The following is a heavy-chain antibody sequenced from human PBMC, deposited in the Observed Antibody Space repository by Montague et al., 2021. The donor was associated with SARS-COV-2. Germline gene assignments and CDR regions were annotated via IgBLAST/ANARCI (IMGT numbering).Heavy chain of an antibody. J-gene: IGHJ6*02. Sequence: SVKVSCKASGGTLDNYAFSWVRQAPGQGLEWMGGIIPIIRMANYAQKXQGRVAITADRPANTVYMELSNLRSEDTAVYYCASKATTAATGSYYYGMGVWGLGTTVTVSS. D-gene: IGHD1-1*01. V-gene: IGHV1-69*10. CDR3: ASKATTAATGSYYYGMGV. CDR2: IIPIIRMA. CDR1: GGTLDNYA.